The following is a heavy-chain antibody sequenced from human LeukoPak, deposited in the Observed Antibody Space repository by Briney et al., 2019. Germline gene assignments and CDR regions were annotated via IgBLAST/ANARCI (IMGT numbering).Heavy chain of an antibody. CDR1: GFTFSSYS. D-gene: IGHD3-10*01. V-gene: IGHV3-48*01. Sequence: GGSLRLSCAASGFTFSSYSMNWFRRAPGKGLEWVSYISRSSSTIYYADSVKGRFTISRDNAKNSLYLQMNSLRAEDTAVYYCARPSVVLWFGELLSLGAFDIWGQGTMVTVSS. CDR2: ISRSSSTI. CDR3: ARPSVVLWFGELLSLGAFDI. J-gene: IGHJ3*02.